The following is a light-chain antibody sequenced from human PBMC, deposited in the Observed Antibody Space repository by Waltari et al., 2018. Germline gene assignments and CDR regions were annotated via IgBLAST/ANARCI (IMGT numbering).Light chain of an antibody. Sequence: QSVLTQPPSMSGAPGQKVTIPCTGRSSNFGAVDDVHCYQQFPRAAPTLLMFGNTNRASGVPGRFSGSKSGTSASLAIAGLQSEDEAVYYCQSFDSSLSASVFGGGTKLTVL. CDR2: GNT. J-gene: IGLJ3*02. V-gene: IGLV1-40*01. CDR3: QSFDSSLSASV. CDR1: SSNFGAVDD.